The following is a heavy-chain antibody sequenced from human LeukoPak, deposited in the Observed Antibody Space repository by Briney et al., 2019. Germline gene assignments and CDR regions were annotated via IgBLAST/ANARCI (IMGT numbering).Heavy chain of an antibody. J-gene: IGHJ4*02. D-gene: IGHD1-26*01. Sequence: GGSLRLSCAASGFTFDDYAMHWVRQAPGKGLEWVSGISWNSGSIGYADSVKGRFTISGDNAKNSLYLQMNSLRAEDTALYYCAKEGEGSGATFDYWGQGTLVTVSS. V-gene: IGHV3-9*01. CDR1: GFTFDDYA. CDR3: AKEGEGSGATFDY. CDR2: ISWNSGSI.